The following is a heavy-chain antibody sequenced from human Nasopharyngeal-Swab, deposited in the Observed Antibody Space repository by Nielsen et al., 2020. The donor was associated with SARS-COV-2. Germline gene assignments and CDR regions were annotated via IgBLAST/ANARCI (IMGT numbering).Heavy chain of an antibody. V-gene: IGHV3-23*01. CDR2: ISGSGGST. Sequence: WIRQPPGKGLEWVPAISGSGGSTYYADSVKGRFTISRDNSKNTLYLQMNSLRAEDTAVYYCAKGPLADYWGQGTRVTVSS. D-gene: IGHD3-3*02. J-gene: IGHJ4*02. CDR3: AKGPLADY.